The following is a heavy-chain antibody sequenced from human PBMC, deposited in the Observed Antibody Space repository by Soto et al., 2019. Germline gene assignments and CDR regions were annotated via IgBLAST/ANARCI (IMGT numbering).Heavy chain of an antibody. CDR1: GFTFSSYA. D-gene: IGHD3-22*01. CDR2: ISGSGGST. J-gene: IGHJ3*02. V-gene: IGHV3-23*01. Sequence: PGGSLRLSCAASGFTFSSYAMSWVRQAPGKGLEWVSAISGSGGSTYYADSVKGRFTISRDNSKNTLYLQMNSLRAEDTAVYYCAKDPLPMIVVVKGAFDIWGQGTMVTVSS. CDR3: AKDPLPMIVVVKGAFDI.